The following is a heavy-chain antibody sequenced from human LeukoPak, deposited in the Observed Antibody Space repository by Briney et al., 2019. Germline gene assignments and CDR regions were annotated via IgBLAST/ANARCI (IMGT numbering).Heavy chain of an antibody. Sequence: GGSLRLSCAASGFTFSSSAMTWVRLAPRKGLEWVSLISGSDGSTYYADSVKGRFTISRDISKNTLYLQMNSLRAEDTAVYYCAREEWELLEGAFDIWGQGTMVTVSS. CDR2: ISGSDGST. V-gene: IGHV3-23*01. D-gene: IGHD1-26*01. CDR3: AREEWELLEGAFDI. CDR1: GFTFSSSA. J-gene: IGHJ3*02.